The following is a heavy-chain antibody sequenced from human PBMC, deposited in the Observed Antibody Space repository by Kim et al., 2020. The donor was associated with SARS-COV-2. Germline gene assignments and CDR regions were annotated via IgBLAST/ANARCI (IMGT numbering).Heavy chain of an antibody. CDR1: GFTFSSYG. CDR2: IWYDGSNK. V-gene: IGHV3-33*08. D-gene: IGHD3-22*01. Sequence: GGSLRLSCAASGFTFSSYGMHWVRQAPGKGLEWVAVIWYDGSNKYYADSVKGRFTISRDNSKNTLYLQMNSLRAEDTAVYYCARDEDDSSGYPRPYYGMDVWGQGTTVTVSS. J-gene: IGHJ6*02. CDR3: ARDEDDSSGYPRPYYGMDV.